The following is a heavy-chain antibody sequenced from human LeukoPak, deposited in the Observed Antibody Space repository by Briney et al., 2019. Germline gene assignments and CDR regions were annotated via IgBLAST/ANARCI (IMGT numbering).Heavy chain of an antibody. J-gene: IGHJ3*02. CDR2: IKQDGSEK. Sequence: PAGGSLRLSCAASGFTFSSYWMSWVRQAPGKGLEWVANIKQDGSEKYYVDSVKGRFTISRDNAKNSLYLQMNSLRAEDTAVYYCAIDSSFLGSGLSAFDIWGQGTMVTVSS. D-gene: IGHD6-6*01. CDR1: GFTFSSYW. V-gene: IGHV3-7*01. CDR3: AIDSSFLGSGLSAFDI.